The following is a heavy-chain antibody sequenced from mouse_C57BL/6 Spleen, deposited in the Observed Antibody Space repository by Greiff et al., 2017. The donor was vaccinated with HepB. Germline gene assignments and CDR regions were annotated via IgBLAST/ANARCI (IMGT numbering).Heavy chain of an antibody. CDR1: GYTFTSYW. J-gene: IGHJ1*03. Sequence: VQLQQSGAELVKPGASVKLSCKASGYTFTSYWIEWVKQRPGQGLEWIGEILPRSGSTNYNEKFKGKATLTADKSSSTAYMQLSSLTSEDSAIYYCARADLDWYFDYWGTGTTVTVSS. CDR2: ILPRSGST. CDR3: ARADLDWYFDY. V-gene: IGHV1-9*01.